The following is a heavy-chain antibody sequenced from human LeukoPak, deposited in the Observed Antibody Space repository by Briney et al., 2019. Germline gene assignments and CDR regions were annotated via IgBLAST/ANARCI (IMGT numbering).Heavy chain of an antibody. Sequence: GASVKLSCKTSGYTFTGYYMHWVRQAPGQGLEWMGRINPNSGGTNYAQKFQGRVTMTRDTSISTAYMELSRLRSDDTAVYYYARATSGSYQFDYWGQGTLVTVSS. CDR1: GYTFTGYY. CDR2: INPNSGGT. J-gene: IGHJ4*02. D-gene: IGHD1-26*01. V-gene: IGHV1-2*06. CDR3: ARATSGSYQFDY.